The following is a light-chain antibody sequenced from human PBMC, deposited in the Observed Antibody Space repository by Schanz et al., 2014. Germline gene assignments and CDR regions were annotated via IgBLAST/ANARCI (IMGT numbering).Light chain of an antibody. Sequence: DIQMTQSPSSLSASVGDRVTITCRASQSISSYLNWYQQKPGKAPKLLISAASDLQSGVPSRFRGSGYGTEFTLTISSLQPDDFATYYCQQYNTYSPWTFGQGTKVEIK. CDR1: QSISSY. CDR3: QQYNTYSPWT. J-gene: IGKJ1*01. CDR2: AAS. V-gene: IGKV1-39*01.